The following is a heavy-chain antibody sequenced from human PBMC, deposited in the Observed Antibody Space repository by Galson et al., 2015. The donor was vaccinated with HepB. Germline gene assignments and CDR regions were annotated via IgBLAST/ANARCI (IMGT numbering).Heavy chain of an antibody. J-gene: IGHJ4*02. V-gene: IGHV3-23*01. CDR3: AKFGTGGAPLRYFDY. CDR1: GFTFSSCA. Sequence: SLRLSCAASGFTFSSCAMSWVRQAPGKGLEWVSTISNNGASIYYADSVKGRFTISRDNSKNTLYLQMNSLRPEDTAVYYCAKFGTGGAPLRYFDYWGQGTLVTVSS. CDR2: ISNNGASI. D-gene: IGHD2-8*02.